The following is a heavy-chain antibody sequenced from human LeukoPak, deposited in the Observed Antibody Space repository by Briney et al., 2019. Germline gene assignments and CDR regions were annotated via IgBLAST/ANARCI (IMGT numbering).Heavy chain of an antibody. V-gene: IGHV4-59*02. D-gene: IGHD1-26*01. CDR3: ARLDNGRGAFDY. Sequence: KTSETLSPICTVSGGSVSSYFWSWIRQPPGKGLEWIGYMYYSGSTNYNPSLKSRVTISIDTSKNQFSLQLSSVTAADTAVYYCARLDNGRGAFDYWGQGTLVTVSS. CDR2: MYYSGST. CDR1: GGSVSSYF. J-gene: IGHJ4*02.